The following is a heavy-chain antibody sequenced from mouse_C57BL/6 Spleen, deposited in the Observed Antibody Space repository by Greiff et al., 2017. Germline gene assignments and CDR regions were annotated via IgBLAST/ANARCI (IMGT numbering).Heavy chain of an antibody. Sequence: VKLMESGAELVKPGASVKISCKASGYAFSSYWMNWVKQRPGKGLEWIGQIYPGDGDTNDNGKFKGKATLTADKSSSTAYMQLSSLTSEDSAVYFCARGGDSDYWGQGTTLTVSS. V-gene: IGHV1-80*01. CDR2: IYPGDGDT. J-gene: IGHJ2*01. CDR3: ARGGDSDY. CDR1: GYAFSSYW.